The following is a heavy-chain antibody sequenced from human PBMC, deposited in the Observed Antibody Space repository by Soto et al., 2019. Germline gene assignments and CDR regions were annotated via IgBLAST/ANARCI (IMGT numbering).Heavy chain of an antibody. CDR3: AKMDAVLSFSPLAPSQRGTC. V-gene: IGHV3-30*18. J-gene: IGHJ1*01. Sequence: QVQLVESGGGVVQPGRSLRLSCAASGFRFSDYGIHWVRQAPGKGLEWVALISYDGSKKFYTDSVKGRFTISRDNSKKTLFLQSESLGAEDWVVYYGAKMDAVLSFSPLAPSQRGTCGGQ. CDR2: ISYDGSKK. D-gene: IGHD2-2*01. CDR1: GFRFSDYG.